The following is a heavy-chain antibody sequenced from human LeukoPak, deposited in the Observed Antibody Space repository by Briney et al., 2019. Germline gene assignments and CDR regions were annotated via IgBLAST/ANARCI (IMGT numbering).Heavy chain of an antibody. V-gene: IGHV4-59*01. CDR1: RGSISSYY. Sequence: PSETLSLTCTVSRGSISSYYWSWIRQPPGKGLEWIGYIDNSGNTNSNPSLKSRVTMSVDTSKNQSSLKLSSVIAADTAVYYCARGRITIFGVVIPHFDNWGQGTLVTVSS. CDR3: ARGRITIFGVVIPHFDN. CDR2: IDNSGNT. D-gene: IGHD3-3*01. J-gene: IGHJ4*02.